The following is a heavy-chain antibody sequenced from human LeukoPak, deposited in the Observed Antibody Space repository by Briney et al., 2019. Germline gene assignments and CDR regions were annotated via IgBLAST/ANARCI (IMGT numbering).Heavy chain of an antibody. Sequence: SETLSLTCTISGGSISSYYWSCIRQPPGKGLEWIGRIYTSGSTNYNPSLKSRVTISVDKSKNQFSLKLSSVTAADTAVYYCARGGGSSIAAAEGWFDPWGQGTLVTVSS. V-gene: IGHV4-4*07. CDR3: ARGGGSSIAAAEGWFDP. J-gene: IGHJ5*02. D-gene: IGHD6-13*01. CDR2: IYTSGST. CDR1: GGSISSYY.